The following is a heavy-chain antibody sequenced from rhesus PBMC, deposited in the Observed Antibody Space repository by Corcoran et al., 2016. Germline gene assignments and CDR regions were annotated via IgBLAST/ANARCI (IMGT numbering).Heavy chain of an antibody. CDR3: ARGLSWNYRLDY. CDR2: IYGRSGST. D-gene: IGHD1-1*01. Sequence: QVQLQESGPGVVKPSETLSLTCAVSGYSISSGYDWSWIRQPQGKGLEWIGYIYGRSGSTNYNPSLKNRVTISKDTSKNQFSLKLSSVTAADTAVYYCARGLSWNYRLDYWGQGVLVTVSS. V-gene: IGHV4-76*01. CDR1: GYSISSGYD. J-gene: IGHJ4*01.